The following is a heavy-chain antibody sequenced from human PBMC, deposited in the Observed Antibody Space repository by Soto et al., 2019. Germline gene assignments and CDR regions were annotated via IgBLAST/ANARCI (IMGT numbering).Heavy chain of an antibody. Sequence: QVQLQESGPGLVKPSGTLSLTCAVSGGSISSSNWWSWVRQPPGKGLEWIGEIYHSGSTNYNPSLKSRSTISVDKSKNEFALKLSSVTAADTAVYYCVGRVYYYYGMDVWGQGTTVTVSS. J-gene: IGHJ6*02. CDR1: GGSISSSNW. CDR2: IYHSGST. V-gene: IGHV4-4*02. CDR3: VGRVYYYYGMDV.